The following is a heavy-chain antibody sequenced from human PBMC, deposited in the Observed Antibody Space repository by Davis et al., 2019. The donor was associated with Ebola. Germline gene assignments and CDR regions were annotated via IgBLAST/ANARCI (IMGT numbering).Heavy chain of an antibody. J-gene: IGHJ4*02. Sequence: PSETLSLTCTVSGGSISSSSYYWGWIRQPPGKGLEWIGSIYHSGSTNYNPSLKSRVTISVDTSKNQFSLKLSSVTAADTAVYYCATYYGWDFDYWGQGTLVTVSS. D-gene: IGHD1-26*01. V-gene: IGHV4-39*01. CDR2: IYHSGST. CDR1: GGSISSSSYY. CDR3: ATYYGWDFDY.